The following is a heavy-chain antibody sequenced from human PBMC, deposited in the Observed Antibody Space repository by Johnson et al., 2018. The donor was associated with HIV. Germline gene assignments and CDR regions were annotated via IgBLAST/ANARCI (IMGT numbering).Heavy chain of an antibody. CDR3: AKDLTHSYDAFDI. V-gene: IGHV3-9*01. CDR2: ISWNSGSI. Sequence: VQLVESGGGLVQPGRSLRLSCAASGFTFDDYAMHWVRQAPGKGLEWGSGISWNSGSIGYADSVQGRFTISRDNAKNSLYLQMNSLRAEDTALYYCAKDLTHSYDAFDIWGQGTMVTVSS. J-gene: IGHJ3*02. D-gene: IGHD1-26*01. CDR1: GFTFDDYA.